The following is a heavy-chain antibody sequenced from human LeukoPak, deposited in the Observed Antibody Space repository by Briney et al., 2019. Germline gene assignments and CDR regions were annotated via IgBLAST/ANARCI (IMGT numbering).Heavy chain of an antibody. Sequence: PGGSLRLSCAACGFTFSSYSMNWVRQAPGKGLEWVSSISSSSSYIYYADSLKGRFTISRDNAKNSLYLQMNSLRAEDTAVYYCARAGSSWGFDYWGQGTLVTVSS. CDR3: ARAGSSWGFDY. CDR2: ISSSSSYI. V-gene: IGHV3-21*01. D-gene: IGHD6-13*01. J-gene: IGHJ4*02. CDR1: GFTFSSYS.